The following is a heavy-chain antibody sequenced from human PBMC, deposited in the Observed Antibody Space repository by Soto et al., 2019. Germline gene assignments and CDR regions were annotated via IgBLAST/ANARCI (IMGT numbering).Heavy chain of an antibody. Sequence: QVQLQESGPGLVKPSQTLSLTCTVSGGSIGGSDYYWSWIRQPPGKGLEWIGYIYYSGSTYYDPSLNSRVTILVDTSKNQFSLKLSSVTAADTAVYYCARRHIAASAFDYWGQGTLVTVSS. CDR3: ARRHIAASAFDY. V-gene: IGHV4-30-4*01. J-gene: IGHJ4*02. CDR2: IYYSGST. CDR1: GGSIGGSDYY. D-gene: IGHD6-13*01.